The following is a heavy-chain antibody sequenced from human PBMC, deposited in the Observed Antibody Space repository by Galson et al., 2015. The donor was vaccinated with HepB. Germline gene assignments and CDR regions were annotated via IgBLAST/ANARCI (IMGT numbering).Heavy chain of an antibody. J-gene: IGHJ4*02. Sequence: SLRLSCAASGFIFSDYYMGWIRQAPGKGLEWLSFISTSSSFTDNADSVTGRFTISRDNAKNSLYLHMNSVRSDDTAVYYCARERGAGWYEGNDYWGQGTLVVVSS. V-gene: IGHV3-11*06. CDR3: ARERGAGWYEGNDY. CDR2: ISTSSSFT. CDR1: GFIFSDYY. D-gene: IGHD6-19*01.